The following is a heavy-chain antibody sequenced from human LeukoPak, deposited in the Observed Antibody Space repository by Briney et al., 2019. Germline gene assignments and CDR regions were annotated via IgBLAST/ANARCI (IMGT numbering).Heavy chain of an antibody. CDR1: GGSISSYY. Sequence: PSETLSLTCTVSGGSISSYYWSWIRQPPGKGLEWIGYIYYSGSTNYNPSLQSRVTISVDTSKNQFSLKLSSVTAADTAVNYCARFHYDILTGYYADIWGQGTMVTVSS. J-gene: IGHJ3*02. D-gene: IGHD3-9*01. CDR3: ARFHYDILTGYYADI. CDR2: IYYSGST. V-gene: IGHV4-59*01.